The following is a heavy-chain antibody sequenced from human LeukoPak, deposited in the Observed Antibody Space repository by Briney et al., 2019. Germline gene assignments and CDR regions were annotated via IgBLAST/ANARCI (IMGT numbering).Heavy chain of an antibody. J-gene: IGHJ5*02. CDR2: IYYGGST. V-gene: IGHV4-39*07. Sequence: KTSETLSLTCTVSGGSISSSDYYWGWIRQPPGKGLEWIGSIYYGGSTYYNPSLKSRVTISVDTSKNQFSLKLSSVTAADTAVYYCARDLNSYGSGSYWGYWFDPWGQGTLVTVSS. D-gene: IGHD3-10*01. CDR3: ARDLNSYGSGSYWGYWFDP. CDR1: GGSISSSDYY.